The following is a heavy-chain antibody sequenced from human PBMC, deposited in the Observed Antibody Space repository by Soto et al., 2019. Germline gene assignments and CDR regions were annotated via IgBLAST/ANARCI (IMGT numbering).Heavy chain of an antibody. J-gene: IGHJ4*02. CDR1: GGTFSSYA. CDR3: ARGFHTDYTWNYVGDLDY. V-gene: IGHV1-69*01. D-gene: IGHD1-7*01. Sequence: QVQLVQSGAEVKKPGSSVKVSCKASGGTFSSYAISWVRQAPGQGLEWMGGIIPIFGTANYAQKFQGRVTITADESTSTAYMELSSLRSEDTAVYYCARGFHTDYTWNYVGDLDYWGQGTLVTVSS. CDR2: IIPIFGTA.